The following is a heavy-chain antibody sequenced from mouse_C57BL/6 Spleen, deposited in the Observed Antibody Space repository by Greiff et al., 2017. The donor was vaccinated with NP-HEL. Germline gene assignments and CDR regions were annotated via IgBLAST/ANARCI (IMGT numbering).Heavy chain of an antibody. J-gene: IGHJ4*01. CDR2: IDPSDSET. D-gene: IGHD1-1*01. V-gene: IGHV1-52*01. CDR1: GYTFTSYW. CDR3: ARSEGSSPFYYAMDY. Sequence: VQLQQPGAELVRPGSSVKLSCKASGYTFTSYWMHWVKQRPIQGLEWIGNIDPSDSETHYNQKFKDKATLTVDKSSSTAYMQISSLTSEDYAVYYCARSEGSSPFYYAMDYWGQGTSVTVSS.